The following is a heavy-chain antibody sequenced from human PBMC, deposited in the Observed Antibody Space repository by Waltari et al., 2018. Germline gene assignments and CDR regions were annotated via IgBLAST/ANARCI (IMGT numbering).Heavy chain of an antibody. J-gene: IGHJ4*02. D-gene: IGHD3-22*01. CDR2: NYYSGTT. Sequence: QLQLQESGPGLVKPSETLSLTCAVSGGSISGSNYYWAWIRQPPGKGLEWIGSNYYSGTTYYNPSLKCRVTISVDTSKNQFSLKLSSVTAADTAVYYCARTGLVGYYPYWGQGTLVTVSS. CDR1: GGSISGSNYY. V-gene: IGHV4-39*01. CDR3: ARTGLVGYYPY.